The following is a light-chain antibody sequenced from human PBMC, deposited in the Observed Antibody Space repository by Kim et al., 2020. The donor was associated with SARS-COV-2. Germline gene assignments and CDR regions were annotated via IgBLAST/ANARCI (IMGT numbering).Light chain of an antibody. CDR3: SSYTSNNEWV. CDR2: DVI. Sequence: QSVLTQPASVSGSPGQSITISCTGTSSDVGGYNYVSWYQQHTGKAPKLMVYDVINRPSEVSTRFSGSRSGNTASLTISGLQAEDEADYYCSSYTSNNEWVFGGGTKLTVL. V-gene: IGLV2-14*03. J-gene: IGLJ3*02. CDR1: SSDVGGYNY.